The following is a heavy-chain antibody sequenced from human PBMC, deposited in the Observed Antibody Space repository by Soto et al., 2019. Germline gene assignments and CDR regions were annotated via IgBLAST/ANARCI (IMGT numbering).Heavy chain of an antibody. D-gene: IGHD5-12*01. CDR3: ARTDGYEIEY. CDR1: GYSFVSYW. Sequence: PGESLKISCKASGYSFVSYWIAWVRQMPGKGLEXXGXIYXGXXXTXXXPSFQGQVTMSVEKSITTVYLQWSSLKASDTAMYYCARTDGYEIEYWGQGTLVTVSS. V-gene: IGHV5-51*01. CDR2: IYXGXXXT. J-gene: IGHJ4*02.